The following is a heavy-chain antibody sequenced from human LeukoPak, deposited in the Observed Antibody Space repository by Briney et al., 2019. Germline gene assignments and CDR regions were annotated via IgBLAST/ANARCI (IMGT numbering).Heavy chain of an antibody. CDR3: ARDLYYGSGSYADFDY. D-gene: IGHD3-10*01. Sequence: SETLSLTCTVSGGSISSYYWSWIRQPPGKGLEWIGYIYYSGSTNYNPSLKSRVTISVDTSKNQFSLKLSSVTAADTAVYYCARDLYYGSGSYADFDYWGQGTLVTVSS. CDR1: GGSISSYY. V-gene: IGHV4-59*01. J-gene: IGHJ4*02. CDR2: IYYSGST.